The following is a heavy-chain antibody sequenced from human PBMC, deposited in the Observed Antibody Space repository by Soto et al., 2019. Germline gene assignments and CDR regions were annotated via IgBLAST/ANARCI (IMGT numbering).Heavy chain of an antibody. CDR2: ISSSSSYI. V-gene: IGHV3-21*01. J-gene: IGHJ6*02. D-gene: IGHD2-15*01. CDR3: ARDSVAANFAVYYYYGMDV. Sequence: GSLRLSCAASGFTFSSYSMNWVRQAPGKGLEWVSSISSSSSYIYYADSVKGRFTISRDNAKNSLYLQMNSLRAEDTAVYYCARDSVAANFAVYYYYGMDVWGQGTTVTVSS. CDR1: GFTFSSYS.